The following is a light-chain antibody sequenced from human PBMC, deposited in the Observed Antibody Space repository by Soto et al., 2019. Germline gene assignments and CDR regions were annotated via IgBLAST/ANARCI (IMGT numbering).Light chain of an antibody. CDR1: QSVSSSY. J-gene: IGKJ2*01. V-gene: IGKV3-20*01. CDR3: QKYGSSPPFT. CDR2: GAS. Sequence: EIVLTQSPGTLSLSPGERATLSCRASQSVSSSYLAWYQQKPGQAPRLLIYGASSRATGIPDRFSGSGSGTGFTLTISRLEPEDFAVYFCQKYGSSPPFTFGQGTKVDIK.